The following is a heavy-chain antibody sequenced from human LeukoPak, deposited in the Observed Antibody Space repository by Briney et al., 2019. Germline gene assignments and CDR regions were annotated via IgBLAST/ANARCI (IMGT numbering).Heavy chain of an antibody. CDR2: ISYDGSNK. CDR1: GFTFSSYA. J-gene: IGHJ4*02. D-gene: IGHD2-15*01. V-gene: IGHV3-30*04. CDR3: ARDSWGVGYCSGGICYSFDY. Sequence: GRSLRLSCAASGFTFSSYAMHWVRQAPGKGLEGVAVISYDGSNKYYADSVKGRFTISRDNSKNTLYLQMNSLRAEDTAVYYCARDSWGVGYCSGGICYSFDYWGQGTLVTVSS.